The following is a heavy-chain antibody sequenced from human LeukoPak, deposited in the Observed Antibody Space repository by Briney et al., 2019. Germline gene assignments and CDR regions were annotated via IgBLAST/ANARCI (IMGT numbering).Heavy chain of an antibody. CDR2: IYYSGST. D-gene: IGHD3-22*01. J-gene: IGHJ4*02. V-gene: IGHV4-59*01. Sequence: SETLSLTCTVSGGSISSYYCSWIRQPPGKGLEWIGYIYYSGSTNYNPSLKSRVTISVDTSKNQFSLKLSSVTAADTAVYYCARSGSGYYYFDYWGQGTLVTVSS. CDR3: ARSGSGYYYFDY. CDR1: GGSISSYY.